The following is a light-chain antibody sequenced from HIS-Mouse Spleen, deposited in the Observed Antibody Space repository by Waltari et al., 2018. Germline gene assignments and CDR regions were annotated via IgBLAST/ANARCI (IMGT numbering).Light chain of an antibody. J-gene: IGLJ3*02. CDR3: SSYTSSSTLWV. CDR1: SSDVGGYNY. CDR2: EVS. Sequence: QSALTQPASVSGSPGQSITISCTGTSSDVGGYNYVSWYQQHPGKAPKLRIYEVSNRPYVVSNRFSGSKSGNTASLTISGLQAEDEADYYCSSYTSSSTLWVFGGGTKLTVL. V-gene: IGLV2-14*01.